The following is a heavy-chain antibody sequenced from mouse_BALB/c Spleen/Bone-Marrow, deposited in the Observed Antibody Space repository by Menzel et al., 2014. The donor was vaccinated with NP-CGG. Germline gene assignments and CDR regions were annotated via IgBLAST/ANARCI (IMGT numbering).Heavy chain of an antibody. CDR2: INPSNGRT. CDR3: ARCYYGNYFDY. Sequence: QAQLQQSGPELEKPGASVKLSCKASGYTFTSYWMHWVKQRPGQGLEWIGEINPSNGRTNYNEKFKSKATLTVDKSSSTAYMQLSSLTSEDSAVYYCARCYYGNYFDYWGQGTTLTVSS. D-gene: IGHD2-1*01. J-gene: IGHJ2*01. V-gene: IGHV1S81*02. CDR1: GYTFTSYW.